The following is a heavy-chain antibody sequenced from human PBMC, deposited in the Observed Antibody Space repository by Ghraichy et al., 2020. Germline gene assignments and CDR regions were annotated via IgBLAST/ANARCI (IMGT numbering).Heavy chain of an antibody. CDR3: AKEALDCSGGSCSAGYYYYGMDV. Sequence: GGSLRLSCAASGFTFSSYAMSWVRQAPGKGLEWVSAISGSGGSTYYADSVKGRFTISRDNSKNTLYLQMNSLRAEDTAVYYCAKEALDCSGGSCSAGYYYYGMDVWGQGTTVTVSS. J-gene: IGHJ6*02. CDR1: GFTFSSYA. CDR2: ISGSGGST. V-gene: IGHV3-23*01. D-gene: IGHD2-15*01.